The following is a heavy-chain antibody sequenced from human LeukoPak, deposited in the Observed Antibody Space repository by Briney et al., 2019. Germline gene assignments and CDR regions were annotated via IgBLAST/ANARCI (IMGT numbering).Heavy chain of an antibody. V-gene: IGHV4-34*01. CDR1: GGSFSGYY. Sequence: KPSATLSLTCAAYGGSFSGYYGSWIRQPPGKGLERIGEINHSESTNYNPSLKSRVTISVDTSKNQFSLKLSYVTAADTAVYYCARGADGYSFDYWGQGTLVTVSS. CDR2: INHSEST. J-gene: IGHJ4*02. CDR3: ARGADGYSFDY. D-gene: IGHD5-24*01.